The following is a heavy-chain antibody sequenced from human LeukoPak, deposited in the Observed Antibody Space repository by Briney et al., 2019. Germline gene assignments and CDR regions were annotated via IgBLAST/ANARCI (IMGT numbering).Heavy chain of an antibody. D-gene: IGHD6-19*01. J-gene: IGHJ4*02. CDR3: ARVTSSGWYLFDY. Sequence: NPSETLSLTCTVSGGSISSYYWSWIRQPLGKGLEWIGYIYYSGSTNYNPSLKSRVTISVDTSKNQFSLKLSSVTAADTAVYYCARVTSSGWYLFDYWGQGTLVTVSS. CDR1: GGSISSYY. CDR2: IYYSGST. V-gene: IGHV4-59*01.